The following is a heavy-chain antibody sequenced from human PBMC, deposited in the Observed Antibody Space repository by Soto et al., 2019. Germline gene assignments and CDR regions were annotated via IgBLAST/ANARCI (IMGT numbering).Heavy chain of an antibody. CDR2: ISAYNGNT. CDR3: ARDSIAAAGPGGFSYSYYGMDV. Sequence: QVQLVQSGAEVKKPGASVKVSCKASGYTFTSYGISWVRQAPGQGLEWMGWISAYNGNTNYAQKLQGRVTMTTDTSTSTAYMELRSLRSDDTAVYYCARDSIAAAGPGGFSYSYYGMDVWGQGTTVTVSS. CDR1: GYTFTSYG. D-gene: IGHD6-13*01. J-gene: IGHJ6*02. V-gene: IGHV1-18*01.